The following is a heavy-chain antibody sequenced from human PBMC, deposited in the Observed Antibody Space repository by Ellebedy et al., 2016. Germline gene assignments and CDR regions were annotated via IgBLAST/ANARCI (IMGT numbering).Heavy chain of an antibody. CDR3: VRGTPSSIWYGAQPGDY. CDR1: GFTFENYA. J-gene: IGHJ4*02. CDR2: IDWQSGSI. Sequence: GGSLRLXXAASGFTFENYAMHWVRQVPGKGLEWVSGIDWQSGSIGYADSVKGRFIISRDNAKRSLYLQMISLRADDTALYYCVRGTPSSIWYGAQPGDYWGQGTLVTVSS. D-gene: IGHD6-13*01. V-gene: IGHV3-9*01.